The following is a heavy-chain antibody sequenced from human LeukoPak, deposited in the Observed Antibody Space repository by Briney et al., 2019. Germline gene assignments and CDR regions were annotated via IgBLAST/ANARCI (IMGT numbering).Heavy chain of an antibody. CDR3: AKEQRLYSSSPFDY. CDR1: GFTFSSYR. Sequence: PGGSLRLSCAASGFTFSSYRMNWVRQAPGKGLEWVSSISSSSSYIYYADSVKGRFTISRDNAKNSLYLQMNSLRAEDTAVYYCAKEQRLYSSSPFDYWGQGTLVTVSS. V-gene: IGHV3-21*04. CDR2: ISSSSSYI. D-gene: IGHD6-13*01. J-gene: IGHJ4*02.